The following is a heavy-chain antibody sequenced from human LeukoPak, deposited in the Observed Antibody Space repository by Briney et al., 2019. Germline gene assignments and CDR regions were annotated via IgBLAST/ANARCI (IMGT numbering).Heavy chain of an antibody. CDR2: ISYDGSNK. J-gene: IGHJ4*02. D-gene: IGHD5-18*01. Sequence: GRSLRLSCAASGFTFSSYAMHWVRQAPGKGLEWVAVISYDGSNKYYADSVKGRFTISRDNSKNTLYLQMNSLRAEDTAVYYCARDRVDTAMVIGQIDYWGQGTLVTVPS. CDR1: GFTFSSYA. V-gene: IGHV3-30-3*01. CDR3: ARDRVDTAMVIGQIDY.